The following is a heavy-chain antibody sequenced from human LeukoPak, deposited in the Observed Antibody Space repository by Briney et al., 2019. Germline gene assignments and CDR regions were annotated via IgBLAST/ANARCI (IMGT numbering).Heavy chain of an antibody. V-gene: IGHV4-31*03. J-gene: IGHJ4*02. D-gene: IGHD5-18*01. CDR3: ATDRRLIQGGFDC. CDR2: IYHSGTT. CDR1: GGSISNPGYY. Sequence: SETLSLTCTVSGGSISNPGYYWTWIRQHPGKGLEWIGFIYHSGTTFYTPSLKSRVNISVDTSNNQFSLKLSSVTAADTAVYFCATDRRLIQGGFDCWGQGTLVTVSS.